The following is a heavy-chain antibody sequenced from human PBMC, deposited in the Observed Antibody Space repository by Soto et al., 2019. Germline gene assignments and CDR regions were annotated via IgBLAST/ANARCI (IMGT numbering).Heavy chain of an antibody. V-gene: IGHV2-5*02. Sequence: QITLKESGPTLVKPTQTLTLTCTFSGFSLNTSGVGVGWIRQPPGQALEWLALIFWDDDKRYSPSVKRRLTITKDTSKNQVVLTMTNMDPVDTATYSCAHIHISYGDFRFDPLCQGTPDTVSS. CDR2: IFWDDDK. J-gene: IGHJ5*02. CDR1: GFSLNTSGVG. CDR3: AHIHISYGDFRFDP. D-gene: IGHD4-17*01.